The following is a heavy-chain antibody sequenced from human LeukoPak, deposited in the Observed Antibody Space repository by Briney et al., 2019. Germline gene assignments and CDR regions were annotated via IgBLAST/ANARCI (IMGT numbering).Heavy chain of an antibody. CDR3: AKYTMVRGDTTDY. Sequence: GGSLRLSCAASGFTFSSYAMSWVRQAPGKGLEWVSAISGSGGSTYYADSVKGRLTISRDNSKNTLYLQMNSLRAEDTAVYYCAKYTMVRGDTTDYWGQGTLVTVSS. V-gene: IGHV3-23*01. CDR1: GFTFSSYA. D-gene: IGHD3-10*01. CDR2: ISGSGGST. J-gene: IGHJ4*02.